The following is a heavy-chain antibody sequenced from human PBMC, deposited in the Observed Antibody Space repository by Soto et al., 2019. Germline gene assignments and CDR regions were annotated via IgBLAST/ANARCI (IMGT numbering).Heavy chain of an antibody. Sequence: QITLKESGPPLVKPTQTLTLTCTFSGFSLSTSGVGVGWIRQPPGKALEWLALIYWDDDKRYSPSLKSRLTITKDTSKNQVVLTMTNMDPVDTATYYCALPSYYYDSSGYYYFDYWGQGTLVTVSS. D-gene: IGHD3-22*01. V-gene: IGHV2-5*02. J-gene: IGHJ4*02. CDR1: GFSLSTSGVG. CDR2: IYWDDDK. CDR3: ALPSYYYDSSGYYYFDY.